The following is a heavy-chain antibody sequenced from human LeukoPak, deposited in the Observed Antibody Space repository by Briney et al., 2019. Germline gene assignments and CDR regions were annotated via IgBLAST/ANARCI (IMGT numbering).Heavy chain of an antibody. D-gene: IGHD6-13*01. Sequence: GGSLRLSCAASGFTFSSYGMHWVRQAPGKGLEWVAFIRYDGSNKYYADSVKGRFTISRDNAKNSLYLQMNSLRAEDTALYYCAKELSSSWPTPFDYWGQGTLVTVSS. CDR1: GFTFSSYG. J-gene: IGHJ4*02. CDR3: AKELSSSWPTPFDY. CDR2: IRYDGSNK. V-gene: IGHV3-30*02.